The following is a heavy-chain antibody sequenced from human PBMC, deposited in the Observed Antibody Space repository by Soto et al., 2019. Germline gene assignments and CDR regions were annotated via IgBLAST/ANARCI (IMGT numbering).Heavy chain of an antibody. D-gene: IGHD6-6*01. CDR1: GGSFSGYY. J-gene: IGHJ6*01. CDR3: ARGLRIAARLGGYYYYGMDV. Sequence: QVQLQQWGAGLLKPSETLSLTCAVYGGSFSGYYWSWIRQPPGKGLEWIGEINHSGSTNYNPSLKSRVTISVDTSKNQFSLKLSSVTAADTAVYYCARGLRIAARLGGYYYYGMDVW. V-gene: IGHV4-34*01. CDR2: INHSGST.